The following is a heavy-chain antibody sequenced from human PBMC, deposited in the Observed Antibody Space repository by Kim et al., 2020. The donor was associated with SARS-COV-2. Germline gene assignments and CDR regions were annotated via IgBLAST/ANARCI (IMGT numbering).Heavy chain of an antibody. J-gene: IGHJ4*02. Sequence: SETLSLTCTVSGGSISSSSYYWGWIRQPPGKGLEWIGSIYYSGSTYYNPSLKSRVTISVDTSKNQFSLKLSSVTAADTAVYYCARFSQQWIIFDYWGQGTLVTVSS. CDR1: GGSISSSSYY. V-gene: IGHV4-39*01. D-gene: IGHD3-10*01. CDR3: ARFSQQWIIFDY. CDR2: IYYSGST.